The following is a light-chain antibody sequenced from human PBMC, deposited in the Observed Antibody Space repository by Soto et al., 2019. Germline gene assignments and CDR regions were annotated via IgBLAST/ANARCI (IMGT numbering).Light chain of an antibody. CDR3: QQSYSALRA. J-gene: IGKJ1*01. Sequence: DIQMTQSPSSLSASVGDRVTITCRASQSISSYLNWYQQKPGKAPKLLIYAASSLQGGVPSRFIGSGSGTDFTLTISSLQPEDVATYYCQQSYSALRAFGQGTRVEIK. V-gene: IGKV1-39*01. CDR1: QSISSY. CDR2: AAS.